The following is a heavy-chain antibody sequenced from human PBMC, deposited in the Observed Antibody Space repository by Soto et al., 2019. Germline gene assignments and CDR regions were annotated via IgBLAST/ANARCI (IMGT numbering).Heavy chain of an antibody. V-gene: IGHV3-11*06. CDR1: GFTFSDHY. CDR2: SSNSGSFT. Sequence: GGSVRLSCXASGFTFSDHYMSWIRQAPGKGLEWIGYSSNSGSFTRYADSVKGRFSISRDNAKNSLYLQINSLRGDDTAIYYCVRSGDNYNLLDYWGQGTPVTVSS. D-gene: IGHD1-1*01. J-gene: IGHJ4*02. CDR3: VRSGDNYNLLDY.